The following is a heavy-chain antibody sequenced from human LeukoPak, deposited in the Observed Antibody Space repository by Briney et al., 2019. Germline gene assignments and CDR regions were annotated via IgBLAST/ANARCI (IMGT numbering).Heavy chain of an antibody. Sequence: SETLSLTCTVSGGSISSYYWSWIRQPPGKGLEWIGYIYYSGSTNYNPSLKSRVTISVDTSKNQFSQKLSSVTAADTAVYYCARVVSDYYDSSGYLDYWGQGTLVTVSS. CDR2: IYYSGST. J-gene: IGHJ4*02. CDR3: ARVVSDYYDSSGYLDY. V-gene: IGHV4-59*01. CDR1: GGSISSYY. D-gene: IGHD3-22*01.